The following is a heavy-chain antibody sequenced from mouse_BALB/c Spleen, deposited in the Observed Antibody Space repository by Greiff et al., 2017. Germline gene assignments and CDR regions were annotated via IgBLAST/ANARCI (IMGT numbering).Heavy chain of an antibody. CDR1: GYAFTSYN. Sequence: EVHLVESGPELVKPGASVKVSCKASGYAFTSYNMYWVKQSHGKSLEWIGYIDPYNGGTSYNQKFKGKATLTVDKSSSTAYMHLNSLTSEDSAVYYCARGGYGSSYTFAYWGQGTLVTVSA. CDR2: IDPYNGGT. D-gene: IGHD1-1*01. V-gene: IGHV1S135*01. CDR3: ARGGYGSSYTFAY. J-gene: IGHJ3*01.